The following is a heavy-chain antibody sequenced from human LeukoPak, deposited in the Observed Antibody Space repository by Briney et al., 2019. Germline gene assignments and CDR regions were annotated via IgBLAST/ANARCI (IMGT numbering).Heavy chain of an antibody. CDR3: ARANSPVQGDAFDI. CDR1: GGSISSYY. D-gene: IGHD2-21*01. Sequence: PSETLSLTCTVSGGSISSYYWSWIRQPAGKGLEWIGRIYTSGSTNYNPSLKSRVTMSVDTSKNQFSLKLSSVTAADPAVYYCARANSPVQGDAFDIWGQGTMVTVSS. J-gene: IGHJ3*02. CDR2: IYTSGST. V-gene: IGHV4-4*07.